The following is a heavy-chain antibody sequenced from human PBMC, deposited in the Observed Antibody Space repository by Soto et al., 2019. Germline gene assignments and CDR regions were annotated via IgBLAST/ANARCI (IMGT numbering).Heavy chain of an antibody. J-gene: IGHJ6*02. V-gene: IGHV1-69*12. CDR1: GGTFSSYA. CDR3: ARQQDGYGSGVTPDDYYYYGMDV. CDR2: IIPIFGTA. D-gene: IGHD3-3*01. Sequence: QVQLVQSGAEVKKPGSSVKVSCKASGGTFSSYAISWVRQAPGQGLEWMGGIIPIFGTANYAQKFQGRVTITADESTSTAYMELSSLRSEDTAVYYCARQQDGYGSGVTPDDYYYYGMDVWGQGTTVTVSS.